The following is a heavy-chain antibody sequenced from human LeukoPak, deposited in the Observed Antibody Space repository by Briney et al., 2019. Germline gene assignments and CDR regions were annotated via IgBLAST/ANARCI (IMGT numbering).Heavy chain of an antibody. Sequence: ASVKVSCKVSGYTLTELSMHWVRQAPGQGLEWMGIINPSGGSTSYAQKFQGRVTMTRDTSTSTVYMELSSLRSEDTAVYYCARAPEGGAFDYWGQGTLVTVSS. CDR1: GYTLTELS. D-gene: IGHD1-14*01. CDR2: INPSGGST. J-gene: IGHJ4*02. CDR3: ARAPEGGAFDY. V-gene: IGHV1-46*01.